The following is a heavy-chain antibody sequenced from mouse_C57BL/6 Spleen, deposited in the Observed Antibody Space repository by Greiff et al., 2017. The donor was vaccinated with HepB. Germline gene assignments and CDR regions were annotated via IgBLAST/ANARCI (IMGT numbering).Heavy chain of an antibody. CDR3: TNYGNPRGDY. V-gene: IGHV1-15*01. CDR1: GYTFTDYE. Sequence: VQLQQSGAELVRPGASVTLSCKASGYTFTDYEMHWVKQTPVHGLEWIGAIDPETGGTAYNQKFKGKAILTADKSSSTAYMELRSLTSEDSAVYYCTNYGNPRGDYWGQGTTLTVSS. D-gene: IGHD2-1*01. CDR2: IDPETGGT. J-gene: IGHJ2*01.